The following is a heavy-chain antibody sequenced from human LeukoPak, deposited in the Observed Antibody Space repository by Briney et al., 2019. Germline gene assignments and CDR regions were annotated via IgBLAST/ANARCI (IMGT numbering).Heavy chain of an antibody. V-gene: IGHV3-23*01. D-gene: IGHD3-10*01. J-gene: IGHJ4*02. CDR1: GFSFSSYA. Sequence: GGSLRLSGAASGFSFSSYAMSWVRQAPGKGLEWVSGISGSGGYTYYADSVKGRFTISRDNSKNTLYLQMSSLTAEDTAVYYCASSGSYDYWGQGTLVTVSS. CDR3: ASSGSYDY. CDR2: ISGSGGYT.